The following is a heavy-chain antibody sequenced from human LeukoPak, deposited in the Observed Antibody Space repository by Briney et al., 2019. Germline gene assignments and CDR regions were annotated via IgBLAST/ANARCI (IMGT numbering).Heavy chain of an antibody. CDR3: ARDQSRGNYDSSGKDY. V-gene: IGHV3-11*04. Sequence: GGSLRLSCAASGFTFSDYYMSWLRQAPGKGREWVSYISSRGSTIDYADSVKGRFTISRDNAKNSLYLQMNSLRAEDTALYYCARDQSRGNYDSSGKDYWGQGTLVTVSS. CDR2: ISSRGSTI. J-gene: IGHJ4*02. D-gene: IGHD3-22*01. CDR1: GFTFSDYY.